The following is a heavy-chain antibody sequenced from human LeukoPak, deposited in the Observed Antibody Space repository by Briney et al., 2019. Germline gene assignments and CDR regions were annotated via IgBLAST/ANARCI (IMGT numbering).Heavy chain of an antibody. J-gene: IGHJ4*02. CDR3: AKLVGTSDY. CDR2: ISESGDNT. Sequence: GGSLRLSCAASGFSFSTNAMSWVRQAPGKGLEWVSVISESGDNTYYVESVKGRFTISRDNSKNTLYLQMNSLRAEDTAIYYCAKLVGTSDYWGQGTLVTVSS. D-gene: IGHD1-26*01. V-gene: IGHV3-23*01. CDR1: GFSFSTNA.